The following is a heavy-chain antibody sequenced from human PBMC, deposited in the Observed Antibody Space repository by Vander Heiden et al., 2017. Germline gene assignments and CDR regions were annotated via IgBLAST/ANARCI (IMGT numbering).Heavy chain of an antibody. CDR2: IYYSGST. Sequence: QVQLQESGPGLVQPSETLSLTCTVSGRSFSSYYWSWIRQPPGKGLEWIGYIYYSGSTNCNPSLKSRVTRSIDTSKNQFSLRLSSVTAADTAVYCCARAGGYGSGSEHWGQGTLVTVSS. V-gene: IGHV4-59*01. CDR1: GRSFSSYY. D-gene: IGHD3-10*01. CDR3: ARAGGYGSGSEH. J-gene: IGHJ4*02.